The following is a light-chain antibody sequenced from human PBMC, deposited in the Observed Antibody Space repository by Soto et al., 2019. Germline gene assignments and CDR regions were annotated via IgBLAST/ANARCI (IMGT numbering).Light chain of an antibody. Sequence: EIVMTQSPATLSVSPGERATLSCRASQSVSSNLAWYQQKPGQAPRLLIYGASTRATGIPARFSGSGSGTEFSLTISSLQSEDVAVYFCQQYNNSPPQYTFRQGTKLEIK. CDR2: GAS. J-gene: IGKJ2*01. V-gene: IGKV3-15*01. CDR3: QQYNNSPPQYT. CDR1: QSVSSN.